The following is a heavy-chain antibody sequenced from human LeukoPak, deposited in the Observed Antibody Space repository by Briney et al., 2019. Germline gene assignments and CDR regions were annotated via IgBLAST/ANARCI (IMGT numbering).Heavy chain of an antibody. CDR1: GGSISSYY. D-gene: IGHD4-17*01. Sequence: SETLSLTCTVSGGSISSYYWSWIRQHPGKGLEWIGYIYYSGSAYYNPSLKSRISISVDTSKNQFSLKLSSVTAADTAVYYCAKGPTATTLGYFDYWGQGTLVTVSS. J-gene: IGHJ4*02. CDR2: IYYSGSA. V-gene: IGHV4-59*06. CDR3: AKGPTATTLGYFDY.